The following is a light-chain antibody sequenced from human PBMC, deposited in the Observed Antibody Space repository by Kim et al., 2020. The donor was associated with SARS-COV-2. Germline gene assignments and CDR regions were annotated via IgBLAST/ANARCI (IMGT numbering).Light chain of an antibody. CDR1: QSVSSNS. CDR2: GAS. V-gene: IGKV3-20*01. CDR3: QQYART. Sequence: EIVLTQSPGTLSLSPGERATLSCKASQSVSSNSLAWYQQKPGQAPRLLIYGASSRATGIPDRFSGSGSETDFTLTISSLEPEEFAVYYCQQYARTFGQGTKLEI. J-gene: IGKJ1*01.